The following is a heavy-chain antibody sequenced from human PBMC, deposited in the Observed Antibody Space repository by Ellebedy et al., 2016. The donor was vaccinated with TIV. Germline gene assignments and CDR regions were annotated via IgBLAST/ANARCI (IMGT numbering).Heavy chain of an antibody. V-gene: IGHV3-53*01. J-gene: IGHJ5*02. CDR1: GFTFSSYA. CDR2: IYSGGST. Sequence: GESLKISCAASGFTFSSYAMTWVRQAPGKGLQWVSVIYSGGSTYYADSVKGRFTISRDNSKNTLYLQMNSLRADDTAVYYCARGVWLDPWGQGTLVTVSS. CDR3: ARGVWLDP.